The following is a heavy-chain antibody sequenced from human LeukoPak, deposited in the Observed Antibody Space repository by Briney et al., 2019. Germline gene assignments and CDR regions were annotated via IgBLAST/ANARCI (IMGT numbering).Heavy chain of an antibody. Sequence: SETLSLTCTVSGDSVSSYYWSWFRRPPGKGLEWIGYISDTGSTNYNPSLKSRGTISVDTSKNQFSLKLSSVTAADTAVYYCAGPMRARFDYWGQGTLVTVSS. CDR1: GDSVSSYY. CDR2: ISDTGST. CDR3: AGPMRARFDY. V-gene: IGHV4-59*02. J-gene: IGHJ4*01.